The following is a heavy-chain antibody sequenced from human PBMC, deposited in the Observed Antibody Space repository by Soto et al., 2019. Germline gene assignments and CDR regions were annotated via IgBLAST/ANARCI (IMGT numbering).Heavy chain of an antibody. CDR1: GYSFTSYW. Sequence: PGESLKISCKGSGYSFTSYWIGWVSQMPGKGLEWMGIIYPGDSDTRYSPSFQGQVTISADKSISTAYLQWSSLKASDTAMYYCARNRAELAYCGVDCYFDYWGQGTLVTVSS. V-gene: IGHV5-51*01. J-gene: IGHJ4*02. D-gene: IGHD2-21*02. CDR2: IYPGDSDT. CDR3: ARNRAELAYCGVDCYFDY.